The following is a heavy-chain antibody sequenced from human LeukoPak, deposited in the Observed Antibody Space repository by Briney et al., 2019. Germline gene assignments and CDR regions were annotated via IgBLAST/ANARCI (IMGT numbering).Heavy chain of an antibody. CDR2: ISSSSSTI. CDR1: GFTFSSYS. J-gene: IGHJ4*02. V-gene: IGHV3-48*01. CDR3: AKEGRIAAAGTVY. D-gene: IGHD6-13*01. Sequence: GGSLRLSCAASGFTFSSYSMNWVRQAPGRGLEWVSYISSSSSTIYYADSVKGRFTISRDNSKNTLYLQMNSLRAEDTAVYYCAKEGRIAAAGTVYWGQGTLVTVSS.